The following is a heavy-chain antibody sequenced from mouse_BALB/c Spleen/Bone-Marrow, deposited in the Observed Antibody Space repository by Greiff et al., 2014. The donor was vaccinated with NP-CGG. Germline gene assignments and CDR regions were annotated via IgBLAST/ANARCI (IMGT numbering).Heavy chain of an antibody. CDR3: ARSGYGDY. D-gene: IGHD2-14*01. V-gene: IGHV1S135*01. J-gene: IGHJ2*01. CDR2: FDPYNGGT. CDR1: GYAFTSYN. Sequence: LQESGPELVKPGTSVKVSCKASGYAFTSYNIYWVKQSHGESLEWIGYFDPYNGGTDYNQKFKGKATLTVDKSSSTAYMHLNSLTSEDSAVYYCARSGYGDYWGQGTTLTVSS.